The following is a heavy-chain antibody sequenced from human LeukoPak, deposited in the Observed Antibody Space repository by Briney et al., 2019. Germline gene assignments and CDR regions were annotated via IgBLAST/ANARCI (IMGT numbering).Heavy chain of an antibody. CDR2: LIPIFGTA. D-gene: IGHD5-24*01. Sequence: SVKVSCKASGGTLSSYAISWGRQAPGQGLEWMGGLIPIFGTANYAQRFQGRVTITTDESTSTAYMELSSLRSEDTAIYYCAGGGRWLQLLGYFDYWGQGTLVTVSS. J-gene: IGHJ4*02. CDR1: GGTLSSYA. CDR3: AGGGRWLQLLGYFDY. V-gene: IGHV1-69*05.